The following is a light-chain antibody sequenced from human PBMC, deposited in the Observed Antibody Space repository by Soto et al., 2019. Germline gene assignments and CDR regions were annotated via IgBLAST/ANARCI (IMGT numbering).Light chain of an antibody. CDR2: NNN. V-gene: IGLV1-44*01. Sequence: QSVLTQPPSASGTPGQRVTISCPGSSSNIGINTVNWYQHLPGTAPKLLIYNNNQRPSGVPDRFSGSKSGTSASLAISGLQSEDETDYYCAAWDDSLNGVVFGGGTQLTVL. J-gene: IGLJ2*01. CDR1: SSNIGINT. CDR3: AAWDDSLNGVV.